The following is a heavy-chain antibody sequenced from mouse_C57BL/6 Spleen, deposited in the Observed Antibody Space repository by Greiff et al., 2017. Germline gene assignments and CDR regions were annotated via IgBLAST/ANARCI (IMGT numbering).Heavy chain of an antibody. Sequence: EVKLVESGGGLVKPGGSLKLSCAASGFTFSDYGMHWVRQAPEKGLEWVAYISSGSSTIYYADTVKGRFTISRDNAKNTLFLQMTSLRSEDTAMYYGARGLRGHYYAMDYWGQGTSVTVSS. CDR1: GFTFSDYG. J-gene: IGHJ4*01. V-gene: IGHV5-17*01. CDR2: ISSGSSTI. CDR3: ARGLRGHYYAMDY. D-gene: IGHD2-2*01.